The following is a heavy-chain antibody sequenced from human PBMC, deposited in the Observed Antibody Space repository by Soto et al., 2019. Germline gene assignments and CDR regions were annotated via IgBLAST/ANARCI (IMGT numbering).Heavy chain of an antibody. CDR1: GFTFTSYS. J-gene: IGHJ5*02. V-gene: IGHV3-48*02. CDR3: AREMGACSDSSCYPGPYDS. D-gene: IGHD3-16*01. CDR2: ITSKSTTI. Sequence: PGVSLRLSCAASGFTFTSYSMNWFPQAPGQGPEWVSYITSKSTTIKYADSVKGRFTVSRDNAKNSLYLQLNSLRDEDTAVYYCAREMGACSDSSCYPGPYDSWGQGTLVTVSS.